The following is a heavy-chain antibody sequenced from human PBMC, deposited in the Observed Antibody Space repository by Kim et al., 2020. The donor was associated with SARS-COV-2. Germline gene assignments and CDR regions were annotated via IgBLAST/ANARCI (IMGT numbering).Heavy chain of an antibody. CDR2: ISGDSAVV. V-gene: IGHV3-21*01. J-gene: IGHJ4*02. D-gene: IGHD6-13*01. Sequence: GGSLRLSCEASGFTFSSHSMNWVRRAPGKGLEWVSVISGDSAVVYYGDSVKGRFTISRDNAKNSLFLQMNSLRAEDTGIYYCARDYSSWSRDCWGQGTLVTVSS. CDR3: ARDYSSWSRDC. CDR1: GFTFSSHS.